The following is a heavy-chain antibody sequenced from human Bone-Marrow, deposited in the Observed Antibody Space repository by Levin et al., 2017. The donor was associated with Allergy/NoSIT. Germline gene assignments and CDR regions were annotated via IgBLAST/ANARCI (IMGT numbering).Heavy chain of an antibody. CDR2: IKQDGSEK. D-gene: IGHD6-13*01. J-gene: IGHJ4*02. Sequence: TGGSLRLSCAASGFTFSSYWMSWVRQAPGKGLEWVANIKQDGSEKYYVDSVKGRFTISRDNAKNSLYLQMSSLRAEDTAVYYCTREESSLPFDYWGQGTLVTVSS. CDR1: GFTFSSYW. CDR3: TREESSLPFDY. V-gene: IGHV3-7*01.